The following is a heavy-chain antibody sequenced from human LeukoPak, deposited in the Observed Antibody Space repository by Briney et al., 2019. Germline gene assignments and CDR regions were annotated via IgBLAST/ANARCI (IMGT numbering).Heavy chain of an antibody. Sequence: GGSLRLSCAASGFTFSSYGMHWVRQAPGKGLEWVSVIYGGGNIYYADSVKGRFTISRDNSKNTLYLQMNSLRAEDTAVYYCAKVVRNSYGYWGQGTLVTVSS. CDR3: AKVVRNSYGY. CDR1: GFTFSSYG. J-gene: IGHJ4*02. CDR2: IYGGGNI. V-gene: IGHV3-NL1*01. D-gene: IGHD5-18*01.